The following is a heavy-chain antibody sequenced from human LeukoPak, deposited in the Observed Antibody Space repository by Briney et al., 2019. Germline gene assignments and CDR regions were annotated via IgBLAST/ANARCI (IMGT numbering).Heavy chain of an antibody. CDR1: GFTFSSFA. CDR3: VKDFFSLYCSTINCRGPGNFFDF. J-gene: IGHJ4*02. CDR2: ISGSSGTT. Sequence: PGGSLRLSCAASGFTFSSFAMSWVRQAPGKGLEWVSTISGSSGTTDYADSVKGRFTISRDNSENTLYLHVNSLRVEDTALYYCVKDFFSLYCSTINCRGPGNFFDFWGQGTLVTVSS. D-gene: IGHD2-2*01. V-gene: IGHV3-23*01.